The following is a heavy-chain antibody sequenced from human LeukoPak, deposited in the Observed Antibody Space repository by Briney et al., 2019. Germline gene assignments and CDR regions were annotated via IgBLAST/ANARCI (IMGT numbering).Heavy chain of an antibody. J-gene: IGHJ2*01. Sequence: GASVKVSCKASGYTFTSYYMHWVRQAPGQGLEWMGIINPSGGSTSYAQKFQGRVTMTRDTSTSTVYMELSSLRSEDTAMYYCARGRTSVVVVAATDRDFDLWGRGTLVTVSS. CDR3: ARGRTSVVVVAATDRDFDL. V-gene: IGHV1-46*01. D-gene: IGHD2-15*01. CDR2: INPSGGST. CDR1: GYTFTSYY.